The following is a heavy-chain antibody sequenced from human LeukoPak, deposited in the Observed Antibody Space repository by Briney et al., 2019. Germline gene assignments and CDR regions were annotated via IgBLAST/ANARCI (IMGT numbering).Heavy chain of an antibody. Sequence: SHSLSLTRTVAGGSISSHYSSSIRPPPGKGLGWIGYIYYSGSTNYKPSLNSRITISVDTSKNQFSLKLSSVTAADTAVYYCARGSGTNYYYYKDVWGKGTTVTVSS. CDR2: IYYSGST. CDR1: GGSISSHY. V-gene: IGHV4-59*11. CDR3: ARGSGTNYYYYKDV. J-gene: IGHJ6*03. D-gene: IGHD1-1*01.